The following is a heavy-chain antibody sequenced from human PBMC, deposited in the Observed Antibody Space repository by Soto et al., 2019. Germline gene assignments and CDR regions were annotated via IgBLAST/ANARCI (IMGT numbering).Heavy chain of an antibody. CDR3: ARDLVKGDGMDV. Sequence: QVQLVQSGAEVKKPGASVKVSCKASGYTFTSYDINWVRQATGQGLEWMGWMNPNSGNTGYAQKVQGRVTMPRNTSISTAYMELSSLRSEDTAVYYCARDLVKGDGMDVWGQGTTVTVSS. V-gene: IGHV1-8*01. CDR1: GYTFTSYD. D-gene: IGHD3-16*01. CDR2: MNPNSGNT. J-gene: IGHJ6*02.